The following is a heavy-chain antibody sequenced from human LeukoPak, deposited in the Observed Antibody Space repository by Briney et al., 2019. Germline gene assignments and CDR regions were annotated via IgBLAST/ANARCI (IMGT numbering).Heavy chain of an antibody. CDR3: ARGGRADDYGDYLSAFDI. D-gene: IGHD4-17*01. Sequence: GAALQISCKGAGYGFTSYWSGWGRPMAGKGLEWMGIIYPGDSDTRYSPSFQGQVTISADKSISTAYLQWSSLKASDTAMYYCARGGRADDYGDYLSAFDISGQGTMVTVSS. J-gene: IGHJ3*02. CDR1: GYGFTSYW. CDR2: IYPGDSDT. V-gene: IGHV5-51*01.